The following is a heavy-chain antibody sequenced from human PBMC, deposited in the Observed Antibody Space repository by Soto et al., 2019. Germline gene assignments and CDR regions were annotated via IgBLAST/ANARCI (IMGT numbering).Heavy chain of an antibody. CDR2: ISAYNGNT. V-gene: IGHV1-18*01. Sequence: ASVKVSCKASGYTFTSYVISWVRQAPGQGLEWMGWISAYNGNTNYAQKLQGRVTMTTDTSTSTAYMELRSLRSDDTAVYYCARLSGYYTAPYYYYYYVDVWGKGTTVTVSS. J-gene: IGHJ6*03. CDR3: ARLSGYYTAPYYYYYYVDV. CDR1: GYTFTSYV. D-gene: IGHD3-3*01.